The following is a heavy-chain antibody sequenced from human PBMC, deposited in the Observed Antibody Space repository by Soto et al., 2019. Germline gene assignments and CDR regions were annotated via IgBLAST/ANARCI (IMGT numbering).Heavy chain of an antibody. V-gene: IGHV3-33*01. CDR3: AGDPGGRCYFCMDV. CDR1: GFTFRSYA. J-gene: IGHJ6*02. Sequence: QVQLVESGGGVVQPGRSLRLSCAASGFTFRSYAMHWVRQAPGKGLEWVAVIWYDGSNKYYADSVKGRFTISRDNSKNTLYLQMNSLRAEDTAVYYCAGDPGGRCYFCMDVWGQGTTVTVSS. CDR2: IWYDGSNK. D-gene: IGHD2-15*01.